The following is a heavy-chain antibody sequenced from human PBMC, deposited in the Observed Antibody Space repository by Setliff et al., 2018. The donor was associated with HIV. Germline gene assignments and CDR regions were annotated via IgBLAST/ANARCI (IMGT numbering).Heavy chain of an antibody. D-gene: IGHD5-18*01. Sequence: GGSLRLSCAASGFTVSSNYMSWVRQAPGKGLEWVSVIYSGGSTYYADSVKGRFTISRDTSENTLSLQVNSLRAEDTAVYYCARGSRIVQLWLPNYFDYWGQGTLVTVSS. CDR2: IYSGGST. CDR1: GFTVSSNY. CDR3: ARGSRIVQLWLPNYFDY. J-gene: IGHJ4*02. V-gene: IGHV3-66*01.